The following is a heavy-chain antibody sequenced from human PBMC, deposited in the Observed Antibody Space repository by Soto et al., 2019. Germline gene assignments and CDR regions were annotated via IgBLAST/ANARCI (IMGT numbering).Heavy chain of an antibody. D-gene: IGHD2-21*02. V-gene: IGHV3-23*01. CDR1: GFTFSSCA. Sequence: GGSLRLSCTASGFTFSSCAMNWVRQVPGKGLEWVSAINGGGSSPSYADSVKGRFTISRDNSKNTLYLQMNRLRAEDTAVYYCAKNPPGGDCLVYCGQGTLVTVSS. J-gene: IGHJ4*02. CDR3: AKNPPGGDCLVY. CDR2: INGGGSSP.